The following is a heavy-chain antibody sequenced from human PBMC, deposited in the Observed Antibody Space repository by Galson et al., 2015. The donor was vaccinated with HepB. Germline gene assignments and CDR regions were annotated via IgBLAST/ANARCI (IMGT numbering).Heavy chain of an antibody. Sequence: SLRLSCAASGFTFSSYAMSWVRQAPGKGLEWVSAISGSGGSTYYADSVKGRFTISRDNSKNTLYLQMNSLRAEDTAVYYCAKRSWAFYDYVWGSYPTPRYYFDYWGQGTLVTVSS. CDR2: ISGSGGST. CDR3: AKRSWAFYDYVWGSYPTPRYYFDY. V-gene: IGHV3-23*01. D-gene: IGHD3-16*02. CDR1: GFTFSSYA. J-gene: IGHJ4*02.